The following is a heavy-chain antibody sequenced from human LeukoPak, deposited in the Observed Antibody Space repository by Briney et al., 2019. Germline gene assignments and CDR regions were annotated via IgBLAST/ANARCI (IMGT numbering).Heavy chain of an antibody. D-gene: IGHD1/OR15-1a*01. Sequence: SVKVSCKASGGTFSSYPISWVRQAPGQGLEWMGGIIPLFVTPKYAQNFQGRVTITADESTSIAYMELSSPRSDDTAVYYCARGNNPPYNSYYFMDVWGKGTTVTVSS. CDR1: GGTFSSYP. CDR2: IIPLFVTP. V-gene: IGHV1-69*01. J-gene: IGHJ6*03. CDR3: ARGNNPPYNSYYFMDV.